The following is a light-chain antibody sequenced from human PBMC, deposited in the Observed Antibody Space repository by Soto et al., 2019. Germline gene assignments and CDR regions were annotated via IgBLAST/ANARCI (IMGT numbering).Light chain of an antibody. J-gene: IGLJ2*01. V-gene: IGLV1-40*01. CDR3: QSYDSSLSAL. CDR1: SCNIGAGYD. Sequence: QSVLTQPPSVSGAPGQRVTISCTGSSCNIGAGYDVHWYQQLPGTAPKLLIYGNNNRPSGVPDRFSGSKSGTSASLAITGLQAEDEADYYCQSYDSSLSALFGGGTKLTVL. CDR2: GNN.